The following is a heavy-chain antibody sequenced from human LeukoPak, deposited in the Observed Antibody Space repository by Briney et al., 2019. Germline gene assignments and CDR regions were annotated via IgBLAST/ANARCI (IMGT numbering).Heavy chain of an antibody. D-gene: IGHD2-2*01. CDR3: AKGRGYQLPQYFDY. Sequence: GGSLRLSCSASGFMFSSHWMSWVRQAPGKGLEWVSVIHTGGTTHYADSVKGRFTISKDNSNNTVYLQMNSVRAEDTAVYYCAKGRGYQLPQYFDYWGQGTLVTVSS. CDR2: IHTGGTT. J-gene: IGHJ4*02. V-gene: IGHV3-53*01. CDR1: GFMFSSHW.